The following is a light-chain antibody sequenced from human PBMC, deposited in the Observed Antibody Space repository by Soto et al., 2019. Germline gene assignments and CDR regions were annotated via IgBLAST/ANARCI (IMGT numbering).Light chain of an antibody. CDR2: DAS. V-gene: IGKV3-11*01. CDR3: QQADNSPIT. CDR1: QSVSSY. J-gene: IGKJ5*01. Sequence: VLNKSPATLSLSPGERATLSCRASQSVSSYLAWYQQKPGQAPRLLIYDASNRATGIPARFSGSGSGTDFTLTISSLEPEAFAVYYCQQADNSPITLAQGTRLEIK.